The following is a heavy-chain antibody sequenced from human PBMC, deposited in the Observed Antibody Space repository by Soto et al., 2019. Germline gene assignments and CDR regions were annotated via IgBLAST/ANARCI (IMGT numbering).Heavy chain of an antibody. CDR2: IKDDGSEK. Sequence: GGSLRLSCAASGFTFSNYWMSWVRQAPGKGLEWVANIKDDGSEKYYVDSVKGRFTISRDNAKNSLYLQMNSLRPEDTALYYCARLGSSWYTLFDYWGQGTLVTVSS. J-gene: IGHJ4*02. CDR3: ARLGSSWYTLFDY. D-gene: IGHD6-13*01. V-gene: IGHV3-7*01. CDR1: GFTFSNYW.